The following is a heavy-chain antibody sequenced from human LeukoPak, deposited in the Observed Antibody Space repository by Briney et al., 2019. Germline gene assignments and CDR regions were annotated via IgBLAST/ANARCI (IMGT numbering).Heavy chain of an antibody. V-gene: IGHV4-59*01. D-gene: IGHD3-22*01. CDR1: GGSISSYY. J-gene: IGHJ4*02. CDR2: IYDSGST. CDR3: ARQSISGSSLSDFDY. Sequence: SETLSLTCTVSGGSISSYYWSWIRQPPGKGLEWIGNIYDSGSTNYNPSLKSRVTISVDTSKNQCSLKLSSVTAADTAVYYCARQSISGSSLSDFDYWGQGTLVYVSP.